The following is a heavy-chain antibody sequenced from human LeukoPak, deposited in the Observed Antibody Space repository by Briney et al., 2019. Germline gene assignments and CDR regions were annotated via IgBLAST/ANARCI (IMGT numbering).Heavy chain of an antibody. Sequence: ASVKVSCKASGYTFTSYGISWVRQAPGQGLEWMGWISGFNGNAIYAQKFQGRVTMTTDTSTSTAYMELRSLRSDDTAVYYCARDLGLGSGSGDDAFDIWGQGTMVTVSS. CDR2: ISGFNGNA. CDR1: GYTFTSYG. V-gene: IGHV1-18*01. D-gene: IGHD3-10*01. J-gene: IGHJ3*02. CDR3: ARDLGLGSGSGDDAFDI.